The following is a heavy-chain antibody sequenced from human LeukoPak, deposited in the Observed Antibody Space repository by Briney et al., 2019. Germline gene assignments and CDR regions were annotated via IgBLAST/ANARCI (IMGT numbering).Heavy chain of an antibody. CDR3: AKDITRNMTTFGGAEE. D-gene: IGHD3-16*01. V-gene: IGHV3-9*01. CDR2: ISWNSGSI. J-gene: IGHJ4*02. Sequence: GRSLRLSCAASGFTFDDYAMHWVRQAPGKGLEWVSGISWNSGSIGYADSVKGRFTISRDNAKNSLYLQMNSLRAEDTALYYCAKDITRNMTTFGGAEEWGQGTLVTVSS. CDR1: GFTFDDYA.